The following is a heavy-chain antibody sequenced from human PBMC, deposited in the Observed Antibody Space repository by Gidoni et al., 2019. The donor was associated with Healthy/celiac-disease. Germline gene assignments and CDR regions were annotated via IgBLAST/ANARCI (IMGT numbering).Heavy chain of an antibody. Sequence: EVQLVESGGGLVKPGGSLRLYCAASGFTFSSSSMNWVRQAPGNGLGWVSSSSSSSSYISYADSVKGRFTTSRDNAKNSLYLQMNSLRAEDTAVYYCASVHYDSSGYYPFDYWGQGTLVTVSS. CDR2: SSSSSSYI. J-gene: IGHJ4*02. V-gene: IGHV3-21*01. CDR3: ASVHYDSSGYYPFDY. D-gene: IGHD3-22*01. CDR1: GFTFSSSS.